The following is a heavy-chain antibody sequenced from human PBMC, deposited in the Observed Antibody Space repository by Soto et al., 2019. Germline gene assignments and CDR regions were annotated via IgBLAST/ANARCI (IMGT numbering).Heavy chain of an antibody. CDR2: IYYSGST. Sequence: SETLSLTCTVAGGSISTYYWSWIRQPPGKGLGWIGYIYYSGSTNYNHSPKSRVTISVDTSKNQFSLKLSSVTAAGTAVYYCAITTVTTMTFDYWGQGTLVTVSS. CDR1: GGSISTYY. CDR3: AITTVTTMTFDY. J-gene: IGHJ4*02. D-gene: IGHD4-17*01. V-gene: IGHV4-59*01.